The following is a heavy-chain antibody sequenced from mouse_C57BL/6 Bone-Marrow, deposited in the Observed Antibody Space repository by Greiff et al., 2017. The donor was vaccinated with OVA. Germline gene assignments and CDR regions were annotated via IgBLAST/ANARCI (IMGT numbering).Heavy chain of an antibody. D-gene: IGHD1-1*01. CDR3: VSLTTPYAMDY. CDR2: IRSKSNNYAT. Sequence: EVQGVESGGGLVQPKGSLKLSCAASGFSFNTYAMNWVRQAPGKGLEWVARIRSKSNNYATYYADSVKDRFTISRDASDSMLYLQTNNLKTEDTAMYYCVSLTTPYAMDYWGQGTSVTVSS. J-gene: IGHJ4*01. V-gene: IGHV10-1*01. CDR1: GFSFNTYA.